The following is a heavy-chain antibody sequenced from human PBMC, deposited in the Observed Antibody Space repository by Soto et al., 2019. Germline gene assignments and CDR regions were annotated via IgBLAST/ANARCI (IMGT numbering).Heavy chain of an antibody. CDR3: ARSGELEPPVF. V-gene: IGHV3-74*01. D-gene: IGHD1-1*01. CDR2: INSDGSST. CDR1: GFTFSSYW. J-gene: IGHJ4*02. Sequence: GGSLRLSCAASGFTFSSYWMHWVRQAPGKGLVWVSRINSDGSSTSYADSVKGRFTISRDNAKNTLYLQMNSLRAEDTDVYYCARSGELEPPVFWGQGTLVTVSS.